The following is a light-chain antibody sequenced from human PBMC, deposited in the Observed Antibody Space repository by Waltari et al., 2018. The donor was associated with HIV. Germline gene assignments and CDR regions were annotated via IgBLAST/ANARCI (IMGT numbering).Light chain of an antibody. CDR1: SSDVGSYKV. Sequence: QSALTQPASVSGSPGQSITISCTGTSSDVGSYKVVSWYQQHPGKAPKLVIYEDNKRPSGVSNRFSGSKSGNTASLTISGLQAEDEADYYCCSYTGSTTWVFGGGTKLTVL. CDR2: EDN. V-gene: IGLV2-23*01. J-gene: IGLJ3*02. CDR3: CSYTGSTTWV.